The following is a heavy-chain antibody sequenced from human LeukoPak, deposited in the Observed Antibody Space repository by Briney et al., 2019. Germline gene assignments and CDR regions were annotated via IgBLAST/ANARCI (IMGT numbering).Heavy chain of an antibody. CDR1: GFTFSTYA. CDR2: ISGSGDTA. CDR3: AKCREMATMWVYMDV. Sequence: PGGSLRLSCAVSGFTFSTYAMSWVRQAPGKGLEWDSSISGSGDTAKYADSVKGRFTISRDNSKNTLYLQMNSLRADETAVYYCAKCREMATMWVYMDVWGKGTTVTVSS. D-gene: IGHD5-24*01. V-gene: IGHV3-23*01. J-gene: IGHJ6*03.